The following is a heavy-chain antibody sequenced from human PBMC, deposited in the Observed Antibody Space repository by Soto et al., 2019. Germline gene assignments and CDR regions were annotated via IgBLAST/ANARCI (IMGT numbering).Heavy chain of an antibody. CDR1: GDSIATNAW. CDR2: ISPRGT. Sequence: QVQLQESGPGLVKPSGTLSLTCAVSGDSIATNAWWNWVRQSPTTGLEWLGEISPRGTNYNPSLMSRVSISMDKSHTQFTLDLTSVTAADTAVYYCARGGWYRDYWGQGTPVIVSS. CDR3: ARGGWYRDY. J-gene: IGHJ4*02. V-gene: IGHV4-4*02. D-gene: IGHD6-19*01.